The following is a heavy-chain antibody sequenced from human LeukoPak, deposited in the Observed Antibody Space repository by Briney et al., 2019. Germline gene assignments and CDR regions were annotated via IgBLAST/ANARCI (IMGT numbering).Heavy chain of an antibody. CDR2: VFHSGNT. CDR1: GGSFSGYY. Sequence: SETLSLTCAVYGGSFSGYYWSWIRQPPGKGLEWVGSVFHSGNTYYNPSLKSRVTISVDTSKNQFSLKLSSVTAADAAVYYCARGVVYYYYYMDVWGKGTTVTVSS. V-gene: IGHV4-34*01. D-gene: IGHD2-2*01. CDR3: ARGVVYYYYYMDV. J-gene: IGHJ6*03.